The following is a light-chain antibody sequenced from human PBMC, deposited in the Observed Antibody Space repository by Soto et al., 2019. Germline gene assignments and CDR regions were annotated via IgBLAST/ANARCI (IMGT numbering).Light chain of an antibody. CDR2: DVT. CDR1: SSDIGGFNY. Sequence: QSALTQPASVSGSPGQSITISCTGTSSDIGGFNYVSWYQQHPGKAPKLLIYDVTNRPSGVSERFSGSKSGNTASLTISWLQAEDEADYYCSSYSSTSSLVVFGGGTKVTAL. J-gene: IGLJ2*01. CDR3: SSYSSTSSLVV. V-gene: IGLV2-14*03.